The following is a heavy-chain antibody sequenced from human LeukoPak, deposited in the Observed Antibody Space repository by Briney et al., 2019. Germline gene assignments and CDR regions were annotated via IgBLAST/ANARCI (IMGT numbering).Heavy chain of an antibody. D-gene: IGHD4-17*01. CDR2: INPNSGGT. CDR3: RTDRYGDYGDYIDY. V-gene: IGHV1-2*02. J-gene: IGHJ4*02. CDR1: GYTFTGYY. Sequence: GASLKDSCKPCGYTFTGYYMHWVRQAPGKRLEWMGWINPNSGGTNYAQKLQGRATMTRDTSISTAYMELSRLRSGDTAVYCCRTDRYGDYGDYIDYWGQGTLVSVSS.